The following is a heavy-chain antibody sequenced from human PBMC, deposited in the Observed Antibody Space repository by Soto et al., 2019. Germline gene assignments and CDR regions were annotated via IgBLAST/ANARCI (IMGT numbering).Heavy chain of an antibody. CDR2: IYWDDDK. CDR1: GFSLTTSGEA. J-gene: IGHJ6*03. V-gene: IGHV2-5*02. Sequence: ESGPTLVNPTQTLTLTCTFSGFSLTTSGEAVSWIRQPPGKALEWLALIYWDDDKRSSPSLKSRLTITKDTSKHQVVLTMTNMDPVDTATYYCAHIPGSGQLLYSYYYYMDVWGKGTTVTVSS. CDR3: AHIPGSGQLLYSYYYYMDV. D-gene: IGHD3-10*01.